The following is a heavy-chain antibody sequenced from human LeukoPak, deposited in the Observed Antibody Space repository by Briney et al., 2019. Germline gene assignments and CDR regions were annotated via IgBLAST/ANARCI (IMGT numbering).Heavy chain of an antibody. CDR3: VNSLRIAADAFDY. Sequence: GGSLRLSCSASGLTFSIYAMHWVRQAPGKGPEYVSAISSAGGNTYCADFVKGRFTISRDNSKNTLYLQMSSLRAEDTAVYYCVNSLRIAADAFDYWGQGTLVTVS. CDR2: ISSAGGNT. CDR1: GLTFSIYA. V-gene: IGHV3-64D*06. J-gene: IGHJ4*02. D-gene: IGHD6-13*01.